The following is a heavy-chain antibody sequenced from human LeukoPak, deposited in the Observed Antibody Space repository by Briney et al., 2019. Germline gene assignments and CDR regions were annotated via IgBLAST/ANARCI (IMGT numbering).Heavy chain of an antibody. D-gene: IGHD4-17*01. CDR2: IYYSGST. V-gene: IGHV4-31*03. Sequence: PSETLSLTCTVSGGSISSGGYYWSWIRQHPGKGLEWIGYIYYSGSTYYNPSLKSRVTISVDTSKNQFSLKLSSVTAADTAVYYCAREAVTTYNWFDPWGQGTLVTVSS. J-gene: IGHJ5*02. CDR3: AREAVTTYNWFDP. CDR1: GGSISSGGYY.